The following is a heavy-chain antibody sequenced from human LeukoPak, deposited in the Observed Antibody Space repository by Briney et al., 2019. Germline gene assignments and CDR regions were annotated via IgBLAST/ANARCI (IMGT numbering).Heavy chain of an antibody. CDR2: ISSSGSTI. CDR1: GFTFSSYE. J-gene: IGHJ6*03. D-gene: IGHD3-3*01. CDR3: ARDHVVAVLRFLEWLSVGMDV. Sequence: GGSLRLSCAASGFTFSSYEMNWVRQAPGKGLEWVSYISSSGSTIYYADSVKGRFTISRDNAKNSLYLQMDSLRAEDTAVYYCARDHVVAVLRFLEWLSVGMDVWGKGTTVTVSS. V-gene: IGHV3-48*03.